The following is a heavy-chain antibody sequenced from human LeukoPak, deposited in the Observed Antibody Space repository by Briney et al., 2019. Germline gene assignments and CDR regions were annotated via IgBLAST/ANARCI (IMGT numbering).Heavy chain of an antibody. Sequence: SEPLSLTCTVSGGSISSYYWSWIRQPAGKGLEWIGRIYTSGSTNYNPSLKSRVTISGDTSENQFSLRLSSVTAADTAVYYCARASYSYDISGWVPFDYWGQGTLVTVSS. CDR2: IYTSGST. D-gene: IGHD3-22*01. J-gene: IGHJ4*02. CDR3: ARASYSYDISGWVPFDY. V-gene: IGHV4-4*07. CDR1: GGSISSYY.